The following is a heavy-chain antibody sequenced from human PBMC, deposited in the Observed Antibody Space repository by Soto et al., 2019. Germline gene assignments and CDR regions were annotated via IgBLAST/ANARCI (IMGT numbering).Heavy chain of an antibody. CDR1: GFTFSNYA. J-gene: IGHJ4*02. CDR3: AVPTGIEVTGPDY. D-gene: IGHD2-21*02. V-gene: IGHV3-23*01. Sequence: GGSLRLSCAASGFTFSNYAMSWVRQAPGEGLKWVAALSGSGGSTYYSDSVRGRFTISRDNSKNTLYLQMNKLRVDDTAVYYCAVPTGIEVTGPDYWGQGTLVTVSS. CDR2: LSGSGGST.